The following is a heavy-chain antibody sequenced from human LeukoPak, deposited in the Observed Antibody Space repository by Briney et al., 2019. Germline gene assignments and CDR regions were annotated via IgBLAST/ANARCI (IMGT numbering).Heavy chain of an antibody. CDR3: AKARGLIGGAFDI. Sequence: GGSLRLSCAASGFTFDDYIMHWVRQAPGKGLQWVSLISWDGDTTYYADSVKGRFTISRDNSKNSLYLLMNSLTTEDTALYYCAKARGLIGGAFDIWGRGTMVTVSS. J-gene: IGHJ3*02. CDR1: GFTFDDYI. V-gene: IGHV3-43*01. CDR2: ISWDGDTT. D-gene: IGHD3-22*01.